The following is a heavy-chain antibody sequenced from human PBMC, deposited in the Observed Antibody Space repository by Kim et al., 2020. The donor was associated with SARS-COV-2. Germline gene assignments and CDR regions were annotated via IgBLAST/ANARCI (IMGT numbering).Heavy chain of an antibody. CDR3: ARGIVTYYYDSSGYVFPLDY. CDR2: INHSGST. V-gene: IGHV4-34*01. J-gene: IGHJ4*02. CDR1: GGSFSGYY. D-gene: IGHD3-22*01. Sequence: SETLSLTCAVYGGSFSGYYWSWIRQPPGKGLEWIGEINHSGSTNYNPSLKSRVTISVDTSKNQFSLKLSSVTAADTAVYYCARGIVTYYYDSSGYVFPLDYWGQGTLVTVSS.